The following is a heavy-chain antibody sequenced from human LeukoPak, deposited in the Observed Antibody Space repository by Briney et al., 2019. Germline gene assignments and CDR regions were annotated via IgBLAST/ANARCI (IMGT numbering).Heavy chain of an antibody. CDR1: GYTFTSYG. D-gene: IGHD2-2*01. Sequence: ASVKVSCKASGYTFTSYGISWVRQAPGQGLEWMGWISASNGNTNYAQKLQGRVTMTTDTSTSTAYMELRSLRSDDTAVYYCARSPGISTSYYYYYYMDVWGKGTTVTVSS. CDR2: ISASNGNT. V-gene: IGHV1-18*01. J-gene: IGHJ6*03. CDR3: ARSPGISTSYYYYYYMDV.